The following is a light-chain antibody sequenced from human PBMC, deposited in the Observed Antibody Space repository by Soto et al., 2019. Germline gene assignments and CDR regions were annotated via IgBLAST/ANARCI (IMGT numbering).Light chain of an antibody. CDR3: QQYHNWPPIT. Sequence: EIVMTQSPDTLSVSPGEGVTLSCRASQSVSSDLAWYQQKPGQSPRLLMYGASTRATDIPARFSGGGSGTEFTLTISSLQSEDVAISYCQQYHNWPPITFGPGTKVEIK. J-gene: IGKJ3*01. CDR2: GAS. V-gene: IGKV3-15*01. CDR1: QSVSSD.